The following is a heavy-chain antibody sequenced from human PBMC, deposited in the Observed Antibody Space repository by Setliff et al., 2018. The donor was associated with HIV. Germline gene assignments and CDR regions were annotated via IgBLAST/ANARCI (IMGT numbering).Heavy chain of an antibody. Sequence: GGSLRLSCAASGFTVSGYYMAWVRQAPGKGLEWVSTIYSGGSTYHADSVKGRFTLSRDSSKNTLSLQMNSLRPEDTAAYYCARVLPYNSALDNWGQGTLVTVPQ. J-gene: IGHJ4*02. CDR2: IYSGGST. D-gene: IGHD6-25*01. V-gene: IGHV3-66*02. CDR1: GFTVSGYY. CDR3: ARVLPYNSALDN.